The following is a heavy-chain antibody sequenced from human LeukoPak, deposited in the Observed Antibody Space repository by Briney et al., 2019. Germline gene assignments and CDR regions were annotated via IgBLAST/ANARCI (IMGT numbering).Heavy chain of an antibody. CDR2: IYHSGST. J-gene: IGHJ4*02. CDR3: ARERYGSGSSFDY. CDR1: GYSISSGYY. Sequence: SETLSLTCTVSGYSISSGYYWGWIRQPPGKGLEWIGSIYHSGSTYYNPSLKSRVTISVDTSKNQFSVKLRSVTAADTAVYYCARERYGSGSSFDYWGQGTLVTVSS. V-gene: IGHV4-38-2*02. D-gene: IGHD3-10*01.